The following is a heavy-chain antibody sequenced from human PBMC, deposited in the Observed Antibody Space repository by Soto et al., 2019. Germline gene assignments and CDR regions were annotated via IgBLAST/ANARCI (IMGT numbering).Heavy chain of an antibody. CDR3: AKALYGSSSPYYYGMDV. Sequence: PGGSLRLSCAASGFTYSSYAMTWVRQAPGKGLEWVSIISGSGGATYYADSVKGRFSISRDNSKNTLYLQMNSLRAEDTAVYFCAKALYGSSSPYYYGMDVWGQGTTVTAP. CDR2: ISGSGGAT. J-gene: IGHJ6*02. CDR1: GFTYSSYA. D-gene: IGHD6-6*01. V-gene: IGHV3-23*01.